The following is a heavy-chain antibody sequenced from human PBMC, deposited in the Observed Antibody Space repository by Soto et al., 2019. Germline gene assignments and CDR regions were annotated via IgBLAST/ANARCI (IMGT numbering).Heavy chain of an antibody. D-gene: IGHD2-8*01. Sequence: QVQLQESGPGLVKPSETLSLTCTVSGGSISGGVHSWSWIRQPPGKGLEWIGHIFDSGSTYYNPSLRSRLTISVDTSKNQFSRGLSPVPAADTAVYYCARETMPLTNDCYFDLWGRAPWSLSPQ. CDR3: ARETMPLTNDCYFDL. CDR1: GGSISGGVHS. J-gene: IGHJ2*01. V-gene: IGHV4-30-4*01. CDR2: IFDSGST.